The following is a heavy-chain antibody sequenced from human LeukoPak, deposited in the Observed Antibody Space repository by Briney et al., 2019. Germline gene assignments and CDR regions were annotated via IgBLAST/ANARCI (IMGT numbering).Heavy chain of an antibody. Sequence: GESLKISCKGSGFSFTRYWIAWVRQMPGKGLEWMGIIYLGDSDTRYSPSFQGQVTISADRSISTAYLQWSSLKASDTAIYYCARHLPIYDSSGPSGYWGQGTLVTVSS. D-gene: IGHD3-22*01. V-gene: IGHV5-51*01. CDR1: GFSFTRYW. CDR2: IYLGDSDT. CDR3: ARHLPIYDSSGPSGY. J-gene: IGHJ4*02.